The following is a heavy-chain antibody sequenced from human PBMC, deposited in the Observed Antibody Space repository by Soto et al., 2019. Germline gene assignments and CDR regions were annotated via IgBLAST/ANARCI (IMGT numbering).Heavy chain of an antibody. V-gene: IGHV4-38-2*02. D-gene: IGHD3-9*01. J-gene: IGHJ4*02. CDR3: ARSPGLRYFDC. Sequence: SETLSLTCTVSGYSISSGYYWAWIRQPPGKGLEWSGSIYHRGSTYYSPSLKSRVTISVDRSKNQFSLKLSSVTAADTAVYYCARSPGLRYFDCCSQGTQVTVSS. CDR1: GYSISSGYY. CDR2: IYHRGST.